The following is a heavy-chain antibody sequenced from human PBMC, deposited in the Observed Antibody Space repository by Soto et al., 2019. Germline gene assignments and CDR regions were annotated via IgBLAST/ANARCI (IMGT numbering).Heavy chain of an antibody. CDR3: ARRYCSGGSCYREKNWFDP. Sequence: SETLCLTCRVSGGSIGGYYGSWIRQPPGKGLEWIGYIYYSGSTNYNPSLKSRVTISVDTSKNQFSLKLSSVTAADTAVYYCARRYCSGGSCYREKNWFDPWGQGTLVTVSS. CDR1: GGSIGGYY. V-gene: IGHV4-59*08. CDR2: IYYSGST. D-gene: IGHD2-15*01. J-gene: IGHJ5*02.